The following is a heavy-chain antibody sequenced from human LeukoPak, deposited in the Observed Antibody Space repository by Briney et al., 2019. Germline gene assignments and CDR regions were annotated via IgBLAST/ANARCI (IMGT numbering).Heavy chain of an antibody. J-gene: IGHJ4*02. CDR1: GFTFSSLA. CDR3: ARAPGYRSFLDY. CDR2: ITGSGSNT. Sequence: GGSLRLSCAASGFTFSSLAMSWVRQAPGKGLEWVSAITGSGSNTYYADSVKGRFTISRDNSKNTLYLQMNSLRAEDTAVYYCARAPGYRSFLDYWGQGTLVTVSS. V-gene: IGHV3-23*01. D-gene: IGHD6-13*01.